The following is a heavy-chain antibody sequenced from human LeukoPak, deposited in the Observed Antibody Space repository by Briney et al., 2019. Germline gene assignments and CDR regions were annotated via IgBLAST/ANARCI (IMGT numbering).Heavy chain of an antibody. V-gene: IGHV3-23*01. Sequence: PGRSLRLSCAASGFTFSSYAMSWVRQAPGKGLEWVSAISGSGGSTYYADSVKGRFTISRDNSKNTLYLQMNSLRAEDTAVYYCAKEALYDSSGYYYFYFDYWGQGTLVTVSS. CDR2: ISGSGGST. D-gene: IGHD3-22*01. CDR1: GFTFSSYA. J-gene: IGHJ4*02. CDR3: AKEALYDSSGYYYFYFDY.